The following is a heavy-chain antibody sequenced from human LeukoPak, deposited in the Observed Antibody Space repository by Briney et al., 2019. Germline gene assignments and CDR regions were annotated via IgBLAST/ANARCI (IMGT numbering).Heavy chain of an antibody. J-gene: IGHJ5*02. D-gene: IGHD3/OR15-3a*01. CDR1: GFTFSSYA. CDR2: ISYDGSNK. CDR3: ARDGTGYYYNWFDP. V-gene: IGHV3-30-3*01. Sequence: GGSLRLSCAASGFTFSSYAMHWVRQAPGKGLEWVAVISYDGSNKYYADSVKGRFTISRDNFKNTLYLQMNSLRAEDTAVYYCARDGTGYYYNWFDPWGQGTLVTVSS.